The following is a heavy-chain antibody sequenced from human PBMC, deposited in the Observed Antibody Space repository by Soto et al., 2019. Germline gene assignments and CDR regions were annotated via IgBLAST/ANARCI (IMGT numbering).Heavy chain of an antibody. CDR3: AKDRGWLAERYYYGMDV. D-gene: IGHD6-19*01. Sequence: QVQLVESGGGVVQPGRSLRLSCAASGFTFSSYGMHWVRQAPGKGLEWVAVISYDGSNKYYADSVKGRFTISRDNSKNTLYLQMNSVRAEDTAVYYCAKDRGWLAERYYYGMDVWGQGTKVTVSS. CDR1: GFTFSSYG. J-gene: IGHJ6*01. CDR2: ISYDGSNK. V-gene: IGHV3-30*18.